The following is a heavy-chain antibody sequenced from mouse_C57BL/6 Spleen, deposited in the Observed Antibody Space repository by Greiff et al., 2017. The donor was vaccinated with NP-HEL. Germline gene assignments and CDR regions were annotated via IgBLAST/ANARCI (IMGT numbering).Heavy chain of an antibody. D-gene: IGHD2-2*01. CDR3: AREEGYGYAMDY. CDR1: GYSFTSYY. CDR2: IYPGSGNT. Sequence: VQLQQSGPELVKPGASVKISCKASGYSFTSYYIHWVKQRPGQGLEWIGWIYPGSGNTKYNEKFKGKATLTADTSSSTAYMQLSSLTSEDSAVYYCAREEGYGYAMDYWGQGTSVTVSS. V-gene: IGHV1-66*01. J-gene: IGHJ4*01.